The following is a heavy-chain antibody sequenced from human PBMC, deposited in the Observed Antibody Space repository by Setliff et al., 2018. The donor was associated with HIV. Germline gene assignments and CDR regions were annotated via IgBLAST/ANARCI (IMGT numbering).Heavy chain of an antibody. J-gene: IGHJ5*02. D-gene: IGHD4-17*01. Sequence: ASVQVSSKASGYTFTRNAMHWVRQAPGQRLEWMGWSNTVNGNTKYSQKFQGRVTITRDTSASTVYMELSSLRSGDTAGYYCARDLNSGDYPHWFDPWGQGTLVTVSS. CDR2: SNTVNGNT. CDR1: GYTFTRNA. V-gene: IGHV1-3*04. CDR3: ARDLNSGDYPHWFDP.